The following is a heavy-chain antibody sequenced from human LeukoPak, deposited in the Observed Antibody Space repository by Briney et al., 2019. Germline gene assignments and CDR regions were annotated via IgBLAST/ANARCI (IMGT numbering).Heavy chain of an antibody. J-gene: IGHJ3*02. D-gene: IGHD3-10*01. CDR1: GFTFSDYW. CDR2: MNSDGSTT. Sequence: PGGSLRLSCAASGFTFSDYWMHWVRQVPGKGLVWVSHMNSDGSTTTYADSVKGRFTISRDNAKNTLYLQMNSLRAENTAVYCCARVAYYDGFDIWGQGTMVTVSS. V-gene: IGHV3-74*01. CDR3: ARVAYYDGFDI.